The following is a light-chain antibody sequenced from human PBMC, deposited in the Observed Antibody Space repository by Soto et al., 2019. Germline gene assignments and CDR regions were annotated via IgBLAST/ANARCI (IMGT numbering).Light chain of an antibody. V-gene: IGLV1-44*01. J-gene: IGLJ3*02. CDR3: AAWDDSLNGWV. Sequence: QSVLTQPPSASGTPGQRVTISCSASSSNIGSNTVNWYQQLPGTAPQLLIYSNNQRPSGVPDRFSGSKSGTSASLAISGLQSEDEADYYCAAWDDSLNGWVFGGGTKLTVL. CDR1: SSNIGSNT. CDR2: SNN.